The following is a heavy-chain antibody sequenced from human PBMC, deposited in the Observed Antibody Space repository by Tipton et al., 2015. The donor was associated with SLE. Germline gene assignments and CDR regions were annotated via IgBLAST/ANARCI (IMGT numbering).Heavy chain of an antibody. V-gene: IGHV4-59*06. J-gene: IGHJ4*02. CDR1: GGSISSYN. D-gene: IGHD7-27*01. CDR2: IYYSGST. Sequence: TLSLTCTVSGGSISSYNWNWIRQPPGKGLEWIGYIYYSGSTYYNPSLKSRVTISVDTSKTQFSLKLSSVTAADTAVYYCARDAIGLGINYWGQGTLVTVSS. CDR3: ARDAIGLGINY.